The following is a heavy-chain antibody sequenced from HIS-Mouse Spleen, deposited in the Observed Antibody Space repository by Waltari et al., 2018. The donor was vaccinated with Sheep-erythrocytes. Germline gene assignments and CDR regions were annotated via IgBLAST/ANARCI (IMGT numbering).Heavy chain of an antibody. Sequence: VQPGGSLRLSCAASGFTFSSYWMSWVRQAPGKGLEWVANIKQDGSEKDYVDSVKGRFTISRDNAKNSLYLQMNSLRAEDTAVYYCARPLGGSYYDNWFDPWGQGTLVTVSS. CDR3: ARPLGGSYYDNWFDP. D-gene: IGHD1-26*01. CDR1: GFTFSSYW. CDR2: IKQDGSEK. V-gene: IGHV3-7*01. J-gene: IGHJ5*02.